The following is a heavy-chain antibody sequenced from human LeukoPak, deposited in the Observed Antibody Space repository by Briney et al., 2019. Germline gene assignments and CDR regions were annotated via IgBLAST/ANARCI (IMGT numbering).Heavy chain of an antibody. J-gene: IGHJ5*02. Sequence: ASVKVSCKASGYIFTGYYMHWVRQAPGQGLEWMGRINPNSGGTNYAQKFQGRVTMTRDTSISTAYMELSRLRSDDTAVYYCARGSRGDPRVDWFDPWGQGTLVTVSS. D-gene: IGHD5-12*01. CDR3: ARGSRGDPRVDWFDP. V-gene: IGHV1-2*06. CDR2: INPNSGGT. CDR1: GYIFTGYY.